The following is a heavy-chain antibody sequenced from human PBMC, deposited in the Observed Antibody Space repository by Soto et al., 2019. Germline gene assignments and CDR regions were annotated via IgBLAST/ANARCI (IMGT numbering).Heavy chain of an antibody. Sequence: GGSLRLSCAASGLTFSSYAMSWVRQAPGKGLEWVSAISGSGGSTYYADSVKGRFTISRDNSKNTLYLQMNSLRAEDTAVYYCAKGNSGYDLRYYYYMDVWGKGTTVTVSS. CDR3: AKGNSGYDLRYYYYMDV. D-gene: IGHD5-12*01. CDR1: GLTFSSYA. V-gene: IGHV3-23*01. J-gene: IGHJ6*03. CDR2: ISGSGGST.